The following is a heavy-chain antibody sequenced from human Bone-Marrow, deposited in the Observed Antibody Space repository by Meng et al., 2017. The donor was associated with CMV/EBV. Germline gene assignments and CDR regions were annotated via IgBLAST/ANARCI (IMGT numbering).Heavy chain of an antibody. J-gene: IGHJ4*02. CDR2: MNPNSGNT. Sequence: ASVKVSCKASGYTFTSYDINWVRQATGQGLEWMGWMNPNSGNTGYAQKFQGRVTITRNTSISTAYMELSSLRSEDTAVYYCARDGGICTFVRCYSGFQDWGQGTPVTVSS. CDR3: ARDGGICTFVRCYSGFQD. CDR1: GYTFTSYD. D-gene: IGHD2-21*01. V-gene: IGHV1-8*03.